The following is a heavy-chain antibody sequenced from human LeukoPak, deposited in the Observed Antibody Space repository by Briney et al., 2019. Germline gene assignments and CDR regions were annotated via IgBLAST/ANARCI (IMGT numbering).Heavy chain of an antibody. D-gene: IGHD2-15*01. CDR2: ISPNSGGT. Sequence: ASVKVSCKASGYTFTGYYIHWVRQAPGQGLEWRGWISPNSGGTKYAQSFQGRVTMTRDTSSSTAHMELSSLRSDDTAVYYCARGDSSVNGCHGGNWFDPWGQGTLVTVSS. CDR1: GYTFTGYY. CDR3: ARGDSSVNGCHGGNWFDP. J-gene: IGHJ5*02. V-gene: IGHV1-2*02.